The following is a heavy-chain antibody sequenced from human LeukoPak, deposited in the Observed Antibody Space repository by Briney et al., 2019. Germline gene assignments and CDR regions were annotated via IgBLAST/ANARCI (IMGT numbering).Heavy chain of an antibody. Sequence: GGSLRLSCTASGFTFGDYDMSWVRQAPGKGLEWVGFIRRKGSGGTPYYAASVKGRFTISRDDAKSLAYLQMNSLNTEDTAVYYCNSGLQPSTGPDYWGQGTLVTVSS. J-gene: IGHJ4*02. CDR3: NSGLQPSTGPDY. CDR2: IRRKGSGGTP. D-gene: IGHD1-1*01. CDR1: GFTFGDYD. V-gene: IGHV3-49*04.